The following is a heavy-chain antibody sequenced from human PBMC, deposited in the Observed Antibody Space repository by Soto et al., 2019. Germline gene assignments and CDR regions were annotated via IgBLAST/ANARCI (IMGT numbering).Heavy chain of an antibody. V-gene: IGHV4-31*02. Sequence: QVQLQESGPGLVKPSQTLSLTCTVSGGSLKSGGYYWSWIRQHPGRGLEWIGYIYYTGRTYYNPSLESRVIFSVDTSKKQFSLKLRSVTAADTAVYYCARDGTSNHHCFDLGGHGIVVTFSS. CDR3: ARDGTSNHHCFDL. J-gene: IGHJ5*02. CDR2: IYYTGRT. CDR1: GGSLKSGGYY. D-gene: IGHD2-2*01.